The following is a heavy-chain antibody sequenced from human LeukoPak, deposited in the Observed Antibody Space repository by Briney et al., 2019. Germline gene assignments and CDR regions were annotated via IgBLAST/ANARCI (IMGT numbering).Heavy chain of an antibody. V-gene: IGHV3-74*01. CDR2: IRGDGSST. J-gene: IGHJ4*02. Sequence: GGSLRLSCAASGFTFNIFSMRWVRQAPGKGLEWVSAIRGDGSSTTYVDSVKGRFIISRDNAKNTLDLQMNRLRTEYTAVDYCATEHSYGNDFWGQGTLVTVSP. D-gene: IGHD5-18*01. CDR3: ATEHSYGNDF. CDR1: GFTFNIFS.